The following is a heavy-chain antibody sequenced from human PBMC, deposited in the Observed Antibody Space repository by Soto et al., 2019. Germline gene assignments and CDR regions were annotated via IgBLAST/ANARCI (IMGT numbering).Heavy chain of an antibody. J-gene: IGHJ3*02. D-gene: IGHD2-15*01. CDR2: IYPSDSDT. CDR1: GCRFTSYW. CDR3: ARLLEDAFDI. V-gene: IGHV5-51*01. Sequence: PGESMRVSRKGAGCRFTSYWSGWVRQMPRKGLEWMGIIYPSDSDTRYSPSFQGQVTISAVKSISTAYLQWSSLKASDTAMYYCARLLEDAFDIWGQGTMVTVSS.